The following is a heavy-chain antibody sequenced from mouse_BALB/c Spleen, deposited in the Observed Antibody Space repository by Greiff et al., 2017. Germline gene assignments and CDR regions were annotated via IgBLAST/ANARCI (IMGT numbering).Heavy chain of an antibody. Sequence: VQLKQSGTVLARPGASVKMSCKASGYSFTSYWMHWVKQRPGQGLEWIGAIYPGNSDTSYNQKFKGKAKLTAVTSPSTAYMELSSLTNEDSAVYYCTIDYDLFAYWGQGTLVTVSA. CDR2: IYPGNSDT. V-gene: IGHV1-5*01. J-gene: IGHJ3*01. D-gene: IGHD2-4*01. CDR1: GYSFTSYW. CDR3: TIDYDLFAY.